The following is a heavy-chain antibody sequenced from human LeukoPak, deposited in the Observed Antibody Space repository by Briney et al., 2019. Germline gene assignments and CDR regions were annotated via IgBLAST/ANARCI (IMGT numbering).Heavy chain of an antibody. D-gene: IGHD1-26*01. CDR2: IYYSGST. CDR1: GGSISSYY. CDR3: ASHPHPLLRRGDWYFDL. V-gene: IGHV4-59*12. J-gene: IGHJ2*01. Sequence: SETLSLTCTVSGGSISSYYWSWIRQPPGKGLEWIGYIYYSGSTNYNPSLKSRVTISVDTSKNQFPLKLSSVTAADTAVYYCASHPHPLLRRGDWYFDLWGRGTLVTVSS.